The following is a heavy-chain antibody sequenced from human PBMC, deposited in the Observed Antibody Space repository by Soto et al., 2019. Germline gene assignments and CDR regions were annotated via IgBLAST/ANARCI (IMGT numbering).Heavy chain of an antibody. CDR3: AGVNSFSALDV. CDR2: TYYRSKWNN. Sequence: SQTLSLTCVISGDSVSSDSGVWIWIRQSPSRGLEWLGRTYYRSKWNNDYAVSVKSRITINPDTSKNQFSLQLDSVIPEDTAVYYCAGVNSFSALDVWGQGTPVXV. J-gene: IGHJ6*01. CDR1: GDSVSSDSGV. V-gene: IGHV6-1*01. D-gene: IGHD3-16*01.